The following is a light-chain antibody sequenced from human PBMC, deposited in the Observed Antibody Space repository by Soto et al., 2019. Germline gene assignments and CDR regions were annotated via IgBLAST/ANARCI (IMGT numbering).Light chain of an antibody. CDR2: AAS. CDR1: QGSSSY. V-gene: IGKV3D-11*01. J-gene: IGKJ3*01. CDR3: LQLDYYPFT. Sequence: ILLTQSPSTLSSSVGERVTLSCRASQGSSSYLAWYQQKPGQAPRLLIYAASTRHTGIPARFSGSGSGTEFTLTISSLQSEDCATYYCLQLDYYPFTFGPGAKVDI.